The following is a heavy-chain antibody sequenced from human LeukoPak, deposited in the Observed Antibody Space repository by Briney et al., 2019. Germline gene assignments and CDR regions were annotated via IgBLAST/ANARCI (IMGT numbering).Heavy chain of an antibody. J-gene: IGHJ6*02. Sequence: GGSLRLSCAASGFTVSSNYMSWVRQAPGKGLEWVSVIYSGGSTYYADSVKGRFTISRDNSKNTLYLQMNSLRAEDTAVYYCASRRSGGYYGMDVWGQGTTVTVSS. CDR3: ASRRSGGYYGMDV. D-gene: IGHD2-15*01. CDR2: IYSGGST. CDR1: GFTVSSNY. V-gene: IGHV3-66*01.